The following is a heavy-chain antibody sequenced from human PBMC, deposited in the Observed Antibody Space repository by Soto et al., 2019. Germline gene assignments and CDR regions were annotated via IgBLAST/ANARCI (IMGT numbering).Heavy chain of an antibody. CDR2: IHSGGNT. V-gene: IGHV3-53*02. Sequence: EVQLVETGGGLVQPGGSLRLSCAASGFSVITNYMSWVRQAPGKGLEWVSIIHSGGNTYFADSVKGRFTISRDSSKNTLYRQLNRLRSEDTAMYLCARDFTSWGQGPLVTVSS. CDR3: ARDFTS. CDR1: GFSVITNY. J-gene: IGHJ4*02.